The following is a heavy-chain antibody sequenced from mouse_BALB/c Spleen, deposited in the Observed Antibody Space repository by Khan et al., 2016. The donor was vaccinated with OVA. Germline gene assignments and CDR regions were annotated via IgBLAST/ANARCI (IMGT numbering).Heavy chain of an antibody. D-gene: IGHD1-1*01. J-gene: IGHJ1*01. CDR3: ARRYYFGHWDLDV. CDR2: ISYSCSA. Sequence: EVKLLESGPGLVKPSQSLSLTCTVTGYSITSDYAWNWIRQSPGNKLEWMGYISYSCSANYNPSLKSRISLTRDTSENQFFLPSNSVTTEDSAAYYWARRYYFGHWDLDVWGAGTTVTVPS. V-gene: IGHV3-2*02. CDR1: GYSITSDYA.